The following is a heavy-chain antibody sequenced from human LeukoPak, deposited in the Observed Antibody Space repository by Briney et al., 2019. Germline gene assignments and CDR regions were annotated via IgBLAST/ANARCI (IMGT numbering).Heavy chain of an antibody. Sequence: TGGSLRLSCAASGFTFSSYAMHWVRQAPGKGLEWVAVISYDGSNKYYADSVKGRFTISRDNSKNTLYLQMNSLRAEDTAVYYCARDASEWLVQFSTDYWGQGTLVTVSS. V-gene: IGHV3-30-3*01. CDR1: GFTFSSYA. CDR2: ISYDGSNK. D-gene: IGHD6-19*01. CDR3: ARDASEWLVQFSTDY. J-gene: IGHJ4*02.